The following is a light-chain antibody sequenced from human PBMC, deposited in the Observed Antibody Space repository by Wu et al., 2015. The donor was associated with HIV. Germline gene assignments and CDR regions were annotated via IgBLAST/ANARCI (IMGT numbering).Light chain of an antibody. V-gene: IGKV3-15*01. CDR3: QQYNVWPPWT. Sequence: EKVMTQSPATLSVSPGERATLSCRASQSVSSNLAWYQQKPGQAPRLLIYGASTRATGIPARFSGSGSGTEFTLTISSLQSEDFAVYYCQQYNVWPPWTFGQGTKVEV. J-gene: IGKJ1*01. CDR2: GAS. CDR1: QSVSSN.